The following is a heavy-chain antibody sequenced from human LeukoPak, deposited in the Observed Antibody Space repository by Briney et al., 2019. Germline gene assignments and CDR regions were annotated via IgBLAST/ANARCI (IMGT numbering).Heavy chain of an antibody. Sequence: ASVKVSCKASGYTFTSYGISWVRQTPGQGLEWMGWISAYNGNTNYAQKLQGRVTMTTDTSTSTAYMELRSLRSDDTAVYYCARRASLQWLGEPWGQGTLVTVSS. CDR1: GYTFTSYG. CDR2: ISAYNGNT. CDR3: ARRASLQWLGEP. J-gene: IGHJ5*02. D-gene: IGHD6-19*01. V-gene: IGHV1-18*01.